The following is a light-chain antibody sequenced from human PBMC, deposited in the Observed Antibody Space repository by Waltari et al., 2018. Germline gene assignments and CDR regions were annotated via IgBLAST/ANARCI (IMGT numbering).Light chain of an antibody. V-gene: IGLV4-69*01. J-gene: IGLJ3*02. Sequence: HLLLTPSPAASASLGASATQTCTLRSGHSSHVIAWLQQQPEKGLRFLMKVNSDGSHRTGDDIPDRFSGSSSGAERYLSISSLQSEDEADYFCQTGGHGTWVFGGGTKLTVL. CDR3: QTGGHGTWV. CDR1: SGHSSHV. CDR2: VNSDGSH.